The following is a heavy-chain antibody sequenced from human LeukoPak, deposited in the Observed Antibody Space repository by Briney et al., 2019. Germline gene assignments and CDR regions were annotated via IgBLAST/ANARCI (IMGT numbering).Heavy chain of an antibody. V-gene: IGHV3-74*01. CDR1: GFTFSNDW. CDR3: ARGRGGSYHY. J-gene: IGHJ4*02. D-gene: IGHD1-26*01. CDR2: INTDGSTT. Sequence: GGSLRLSCATSGFTFSNDWMHWVRQAPGKGLVWVSRINTDGSTTTYADSVKGRFTISRDNAKNTLYLQMNSLRVEDTAVYYCARGRGGSYHYWGQGTLVTVSS.